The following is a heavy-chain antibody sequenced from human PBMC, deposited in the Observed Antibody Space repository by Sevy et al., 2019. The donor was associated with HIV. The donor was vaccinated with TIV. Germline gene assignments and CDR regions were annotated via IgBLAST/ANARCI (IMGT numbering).Heavy chain of an antibody. Sequence: GGSLRLSCAASGFNVINQYMSWVRQAPGKGLECVSNVYGNDNTDYADSVKGRFTISRDNSKNTLSLQMNSLRAEDTAVYDCTTERHNRFQWWGRGTLVTVSS. V-gene: IGHV3-53*01. J-gene: IGHJ4*02. D-gene: IGHD6-19*01. CDR3: TTERHNRFQW. CDR1: GFNVINQY. CDR2: VYGNDNT.